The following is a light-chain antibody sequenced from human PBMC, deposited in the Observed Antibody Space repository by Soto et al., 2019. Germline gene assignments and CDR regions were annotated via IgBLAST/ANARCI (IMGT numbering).Light chain of an antibody. CDR3: QQYNYWPPIT. J-gene: IGKJ5*01. V-gene: IGKV1-13*02. CDR2: AAS. Sequence: AIQLTQSPSSLSASVGDRVTITCRASQGIRSALGWYQQKPGKVPKLLIYAASTLQSGVPARFSGSGSGTEFTLTISSLQSEDFAVYYCQQYNYWPPITFGQGTRLEIK. CDR1: QGIRSA.